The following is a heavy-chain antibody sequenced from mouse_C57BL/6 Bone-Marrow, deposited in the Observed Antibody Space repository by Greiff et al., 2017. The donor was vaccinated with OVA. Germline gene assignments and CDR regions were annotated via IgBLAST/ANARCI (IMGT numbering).Heavy chain of an antibody. CDR3: ARHEVLDY. Sequence: EVMLVESGGDLVKPGGSLTLSCAASGFTFSSYGMSWVRQTPDKRLEWVATISSGGSYTYYPDSVKGRFTISRDNAKNTLYLQMSSLKSEDTAMYYCARHEVLDYGGQGTTLTVSA. CDR2: ISSGGSYT. V-gene: IGHV5-6*01. J-gene: IGHJ2*01. CDR1: GFTFSSYG.